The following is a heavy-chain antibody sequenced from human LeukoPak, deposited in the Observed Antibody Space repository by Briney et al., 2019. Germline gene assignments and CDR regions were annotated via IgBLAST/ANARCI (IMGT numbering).Heavy chain of an antibody. CDR2: ISAYNGNT. D-gene: IGHD3-3*01. CDR1: GYTFTSYG. Sequence: ASVKVSCKASGYTFTSYGISWVRQAPGQGLEWMGWISAYNGNTNYAQKLQGRVTMTTDTSTSTAYMELRSLRSDDTAVYYCARELFYDFWSGYYSLTSNWFDPWGQGTLVTVSS. CDR3: ARELFYDFWSGYYSLTSNWFDP. J-gene: IGHJ5*02. V-gene: IGHV1-18*01.